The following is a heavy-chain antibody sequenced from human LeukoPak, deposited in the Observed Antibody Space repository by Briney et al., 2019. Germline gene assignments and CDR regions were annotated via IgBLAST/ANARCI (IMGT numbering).Heavy chain of an antibody. J-gene: IGHJ4*02. CDR2: IIPIFGTA. D-gene: IGHD3-16*01. CDR3: ARAQGRYDYVWGSYRY. CDR1: GGTFSSYA. V-gene: IGHV1-69*05. Sequence: ASVKVSCKASGGTFSSYAISWVRQAPGRGLEWMGRIIPIFGTANYAQKFQGRVTITTDESTSTAYMELSSLRSEDTAVYYCARAQGRYDYVWGSYRYWGQGTLVTVSS.